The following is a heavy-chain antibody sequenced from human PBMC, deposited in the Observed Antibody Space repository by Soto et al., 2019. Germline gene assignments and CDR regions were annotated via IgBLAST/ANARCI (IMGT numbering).Heavy chain of an antibody. CDR3: ASRAVGGGMDV. Sequence: QVQLVDSGGGVVQPGRSLRLSCAASGFTFSSYAMHWVRQAPGKGLEWVAVISYDGSNKYYADSVKGRFTISRDNSKNTLYLQMNSLRAEDTAVYYCASRAVGGGMDVWGQGTTVTVSS. J-gene: IGHJ6*02. D-gene: IGHD6-19*01. CDR2: ISYDGSNK. CDR1: GFTFSSYA. V-gene: IGHV3-30-3*01.